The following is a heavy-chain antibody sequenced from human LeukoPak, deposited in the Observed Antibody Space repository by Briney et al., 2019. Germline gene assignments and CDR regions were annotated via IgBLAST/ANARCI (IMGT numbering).Heavy chain of an antibody. CDR3: ARKIAAAGEGDYFDY. J-gene: IGHJ4*02. Sequence: SETLSLTCAVSGGSISSSNWWSWVRQPPGKGLEWIGEIYHSGSTNYNPSLKSRVTISVDTSKNQFSLKLSSVTAADTAVYYCARKIAAAGEGDYFDYWGQGTLVTVSS. CDR2: IYHSGST. V-gene: IGHV4-4*02. CDR1: GGSISSSNW. D-gene: IGHD6-13*01.